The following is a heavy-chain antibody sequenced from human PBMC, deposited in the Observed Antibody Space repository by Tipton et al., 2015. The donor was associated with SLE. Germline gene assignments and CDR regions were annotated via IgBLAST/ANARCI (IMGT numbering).Heavy chain of an antibody. CDR3: ARGVAGYFYYCYLDV. Sequence: LSLTCAVSGGSFNGYSWSWVRQAPGKGLEWVASIKEGGSENHYVDSVKGRFTISRDNAKNSLYLQMNSLRAEDTAVYYCARGVAGYFYYCYLDVWGKGTTVTIPS. V-gene: IGHV3-7*01. J-gene: IGHJ6*03. CDR1: GGSFNGYS. CDR2: IKEGGSEN.